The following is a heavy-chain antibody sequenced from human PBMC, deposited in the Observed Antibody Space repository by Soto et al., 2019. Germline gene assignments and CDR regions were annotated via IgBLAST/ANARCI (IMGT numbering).Heavy chain of an antibody. CDR1: GHTFTGYY. V-gene: IGHV1-2*02. CDR3: ARGKAIDAEIYTWCDP. Sequence: QVQPVQSGAEVKKPGASVKISCKASGHTFTGYYIHWVRQSPGQGLEWMGWINHNSGGTDYGQKFQGRVTMTRDTSISTVYMELTRLRSADTAVYYGARGKAIDAEIYTWCDPGGQGTLVTVS. J-gene: IGHJ5*02. CDR2: INHNSGGT.